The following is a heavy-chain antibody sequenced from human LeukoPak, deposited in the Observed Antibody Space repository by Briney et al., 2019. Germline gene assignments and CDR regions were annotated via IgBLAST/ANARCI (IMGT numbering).Heavy chain of an antibody. J-gene: IGHJ4*02. CDR3: ARARRDYYDSRGYYLRDFDS. Sequence: SETLSLTCTVSGGSVSSGGYYWSWIRQPPGKGLEWIGYIYYSGSANYNPSLKSRLTISVDTSKNQFSLRLSSVTAADTAVYYCARARRDYYDSRGYYLRDFDSWGLGTLVTVSS. D-gene: IGHD3-22*01. V-gene: IGHV4-61*08. CDR2: IYYSGSA. CDR1: GGSVSSGGYY.